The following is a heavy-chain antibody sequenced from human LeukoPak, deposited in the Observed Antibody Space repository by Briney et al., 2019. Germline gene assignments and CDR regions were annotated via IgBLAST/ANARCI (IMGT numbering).Heavy chain of an antibody. CDR3: AKAVTTSYYFDY. D-gene: IGHD4-17*01. CDR1: GFTLSSYA. Sequence: GGSLRLSCAASGFTLSSYALSWVRQAPGKGLDWVSALSAGGGSTYYADSVKGRFTISRDNSKNTPYLQMNSLRAEDTAVYYCAKAVTTSYYFDYWGQGTLVTVSS. CDR2: LSAGGGST. V-gene: IGHV3-23*01. J-gene: IGHJ4*02.